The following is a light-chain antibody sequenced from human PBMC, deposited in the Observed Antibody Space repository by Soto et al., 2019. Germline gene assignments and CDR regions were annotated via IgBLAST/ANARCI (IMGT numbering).Light chain of an antibody. CDR3: AAWDDSLNGYV. V-gene: IGLV1-44*01. J-gene: IGLJ1*01. CDR1: ISNIGSNT. Sequence: QSLLTQPPSASGTPGQRYTISCSGSISNIGSNTVNWYQQLPGTAPKLLIYSNNQRPSGVPDRFSGSKSGTSASLAISGLQSEDEADYYCAAWDDSLNGYVFGTGTKVTVL. CDR2: SNN.